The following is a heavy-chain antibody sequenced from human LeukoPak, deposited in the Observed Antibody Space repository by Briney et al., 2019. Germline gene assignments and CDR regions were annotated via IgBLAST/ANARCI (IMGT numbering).Heavy chain of an antibody. J-gene: IGHJ4*02. CDR2: IIPIFGTA. CDR1: GGTFSSYA. CDR3: ARDRYDSSGYYVDY. V-gene: IGHV1-69*01. D-gene: IGHD3-22*01. Sequence: GASVKVSCKASGGTFSSYATSWVRQAPGQGLEWMGGIIPIFGTANYAQKFQGRVTITADESTSTAYMELSSLRSEDTAVYYCARDRYDSSGYYVDYWGQGTLVTVSS.